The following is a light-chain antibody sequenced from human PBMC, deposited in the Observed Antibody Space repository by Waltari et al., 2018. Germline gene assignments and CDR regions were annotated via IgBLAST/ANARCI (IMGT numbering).Light chain of an antibody. CDR2: DAS. CDR3: QQWNDWPPAIT. V-gene: IGKV3D-15*01. J-gene: IGKJ5*01. Sequence: EIVMTQSPATLSVSPGERATLSCRASQSVGSNLAWYQQKPGHAPRLLIYDASTRATGVPARFSGSGSGTDFTLTISSLQSEDFAIYYCQQWNDWPPAITFGQGTRLEIK. CDR1: QSVGSN.